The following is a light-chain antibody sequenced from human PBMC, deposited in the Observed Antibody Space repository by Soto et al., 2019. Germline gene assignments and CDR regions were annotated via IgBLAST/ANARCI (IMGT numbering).Light chain of an antibody. CDR3: QQRSNWPPIT. Sequence: EIVLTQSPATLSLSPGERATLSCRASQSVKPFFVSYQQRPAQAPTLLIHDASPRAAGIPPRFSGSGFGTDFTLTISSLEPEDAAVYYCQQRSNWPPITFGQGTRLEI. J-gene: IGKJ5*01. CDR1: QSVKPF. V-gene: IGKV3-11*01. CDR2: DAS.